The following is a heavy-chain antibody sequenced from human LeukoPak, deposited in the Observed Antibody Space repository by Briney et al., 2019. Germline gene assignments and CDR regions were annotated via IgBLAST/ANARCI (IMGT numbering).Heavy chain of an antibody. CDR3: ARAEYGPGDY. CDR2: IFQSGTA. V-gene: IGHV4-39*07. CDR1: GGSISSSAYS. J-gene: IGHJ4*02. D-gene: IGHD6-6*01. Sequence: SKTLSLTCTVSGGSISSSAYSWVWIRQPPGKGPEWIGNIFQSGTAYYSPSLKSRVTISLDKSKNQFSLKLSSVTAADTAVYYCARAEYGPGDYWGQGTLVTVSS.